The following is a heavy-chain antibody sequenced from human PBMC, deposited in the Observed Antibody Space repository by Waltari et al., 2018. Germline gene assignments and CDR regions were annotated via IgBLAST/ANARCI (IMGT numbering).Heavy chain of an antibody. D-gene: IGHD6-6*01. V-gene: IGHV3-9*01. CDR2: ISWNSGSI. Sequence: EVQLVESGGGLVQPGRSLRLSCAASGFTFDDYAMHWVRQAPGKGLEWVSGISWNSGSIGYADSVKGRFTISRDNAKNSLYLQMNSLRAEDTALYYCAKDMGYSSSSGQFDYWGQGTLVTVSS. CDR3: AKDMGYSSSSGQFDY. J-gene: IGHJ4*02. CDR1: GFTFDDYA.